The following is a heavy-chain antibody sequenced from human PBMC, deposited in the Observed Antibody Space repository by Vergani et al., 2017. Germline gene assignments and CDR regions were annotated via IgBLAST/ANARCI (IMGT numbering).Heavy chain of an antibody. CDR3: AKDPWYY. J-gene: IGHJ4*02. CDR2: ISWNSGSI. CDR1: GFTFDDYA. V-gene: IGHV3-9*01. Sequence: EVQLVESGGGLVQPGRSLRLSCAASGFTFDDYAMHWARQAPGKGLEWVSGISWNSGSIGYADSVKGRFTISRDNAKNSLYLQMNSLRAEDTAVYYCAKDPWYYWGQGTLVTVSS.